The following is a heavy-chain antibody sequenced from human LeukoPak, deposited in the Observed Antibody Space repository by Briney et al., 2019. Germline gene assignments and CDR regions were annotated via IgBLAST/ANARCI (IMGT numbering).Heavy chain of an antibody. Sequence: SVKVSCKASGGTFISYAISWVRQAPGQGLEWMGGIIPIFGTANYAQKFQGRVTITADESTSTAYMELSSLRSEDTAVYYCASPGPLLVEYYYYGMDVWGQGTTVTVSS. J-gene: IGHJ6*02. V-gene: IGHV1-69*13. CDR3: ASPGPLLVEYYYYGMDV. CDR1: GGTFISYA. CDR2: IIPIFGTA. D-gene: IGHD2-8*01.